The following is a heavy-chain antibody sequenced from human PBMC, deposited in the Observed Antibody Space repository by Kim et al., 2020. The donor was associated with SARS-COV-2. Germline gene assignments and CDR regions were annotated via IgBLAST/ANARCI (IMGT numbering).Heavy chain of an antibody. CDR3: AKDADSSGYWRPANYYYYYGMDV. Sequence: GGSLRLSCAASGFTFSSYGMHWVRQAPGKGLEWVAVIWYDGSNKYYADSVKGRFTISRDNSKNTLYLQMNSLRAEDTAVYYCAKDADSSGYWRPANYYYYYGMDVWGQGTTVTVSS. V-gene: IGHV3-33*06. CDR2: IWYDGSNK. CDR1: GFTFSSYG. D-gene: IGHD3-22*01. J-gene: IGHJ6*02.